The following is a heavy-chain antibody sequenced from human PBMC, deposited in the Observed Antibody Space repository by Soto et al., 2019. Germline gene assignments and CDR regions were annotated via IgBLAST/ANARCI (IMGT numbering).Heavy chain of an antibody. CDR3: AREASQSASD. CDR2: IKQDGSDR. Sequence: EVQLVESGGGLVQPGGSLRLSCAASGFTLSNNWMSWVRQAPGKGLEWVANIKQDGSDRYYVHSVKSRFTISRDNAKNSLYLQMDSLRAEDTAVYYCAREASQSASDWGQGTLVTVSS. J-gene: IGHJ4*02. CDR1: GFTLSNNW. D-gene: IGHD2-2*01. V-gene: IGHV3-7*01.